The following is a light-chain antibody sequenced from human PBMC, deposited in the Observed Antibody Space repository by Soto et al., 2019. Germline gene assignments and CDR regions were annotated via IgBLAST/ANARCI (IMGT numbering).Light chain of an antibody. Sequence: DIQMTQSPSTLSASVGDRVTITCRASQSASTFLAWYQQKPGQAPKLLIYDASTLQSGVPSRFSASGSGTEFALTISGLQPDDFAVYYCHQYNRYAVTFGQGTKVDIK. CDR2: DAS. CDR1: QSASTF. CDR3: HQYNRYAVT. V-gene: IGKV1-5*01. J-gene: IGKJ1*01.